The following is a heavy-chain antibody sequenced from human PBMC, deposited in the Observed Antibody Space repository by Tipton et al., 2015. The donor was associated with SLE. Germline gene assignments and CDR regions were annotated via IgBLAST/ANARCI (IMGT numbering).Heavy chain of an antibody. CDR1: GGSFSGYY. Sequence: TLSLTCAVYGGSFSGYYWSWIRQPPGKGLEWIGEINHSGSTNYNPSLKSRVTISVDTSKNQFSLKLSSVTAADTAVYYCARQWPGDVSAFDFWGQGTMVTVSS. D-gene: IGHD4-17*01. CDR3: ARQWPGDVSAFDF. V-gene: IGHV4-34*01. CDR2: INHSGST. J-gene: IGHJ3*01.